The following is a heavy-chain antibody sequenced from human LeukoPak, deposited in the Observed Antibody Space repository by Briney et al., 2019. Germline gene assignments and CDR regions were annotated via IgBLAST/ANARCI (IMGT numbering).Heavy chain of an antibody. V-gene: IGHV4-38-2*02. D-gene: IGHD3-3*01. J-gene: IGHJ5*02. CDR3: ATKYYDFWSGPINNWFDP. Sequence: SETLSLTCTVSGYSISSGYYWGWIRQPPGKGLEWIGSIYHSGSTYYNPSLKSRVTISVDTSKNQFSLKLSSVTAADTAVYYCATKYYDFWSGPINNWFDPWGQGTLVTVSS. CDR1: GYSISSGYY. CDR2: IYHSGST.